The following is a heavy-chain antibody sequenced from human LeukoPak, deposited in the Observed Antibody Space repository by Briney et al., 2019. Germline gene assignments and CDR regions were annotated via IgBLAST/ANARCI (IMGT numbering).Heavy chain of an antibody. CDR2: ISAYNGNT. J-gene: IGHJ4*02. CDR1: GYTFTSYG. D-gene: IGHD3-22*01. CDR3: ATSDIYDSSGYYYN. V-gene: IGHV1-18*01. Sequence: ASVKVSCKASGYTFTSYGISWVRQAPGQGLEWMGWISAYNGNTNYAQKFQGRVTMTEDTSTDTAYMELSSLRSEDTAVYYCATSDIYDSSGYYYNWGQGTLVTVSS.